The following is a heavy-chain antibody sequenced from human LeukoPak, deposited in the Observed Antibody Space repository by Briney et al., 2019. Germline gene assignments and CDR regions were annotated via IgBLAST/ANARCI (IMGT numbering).Heavy chain of an antibody. CDR1: GFSFSDHY. CDR3: AAGTAADY. D-gene: IGHD6-13*01. V-gene: IGHV3-11*03. Sequence: GGSLRLSCAASGFSFSDHYMNWIRLAPGKGLEWISYISSSSSYTDYAESVKGRFTISRDNAKSALHLQMNDLRVEDTAVYYCAAGTAADYWGQGTLVIVSS. CDR2: ISSSSSYT. J-gene: IGHJ4*02.